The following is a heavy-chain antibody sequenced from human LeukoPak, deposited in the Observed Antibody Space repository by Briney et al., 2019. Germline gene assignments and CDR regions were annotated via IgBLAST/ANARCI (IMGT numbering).Heavy chain of an antibody. Sequence: GGSLKLSCAASGFTFSGSAMHWVRQASGKGLEWVGRIRSKANSYATAYAASVKGRFTISRDDSKNTAYLQMNSLKTEDTAVYYCTRHPCGWPLSQPFDYWGQGTLVTVSS. V-gene: IGHV3-73*01. D-gene: IGHD6-19*01. CDR1: GFTFSGSA. CDR2: IRSKANSYAT. J-gene: IGHJ4*02. CDR3: TRHPCGWPLSQPFDY.